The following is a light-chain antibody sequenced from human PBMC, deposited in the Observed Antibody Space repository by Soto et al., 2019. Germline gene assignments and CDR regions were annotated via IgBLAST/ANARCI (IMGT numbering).Light chain of an antibody. CDR2: GAS. V-gene: IGKV3-20*01. CDR1: QSVSSNF. CDR3: QQYDTSPLT. Sequence: EIVLSQSPGTLSLSSGERATLSCRASQSVSSNFLAWYQQKPGQAPRLLIYGASSRATGIPDRFSGSGSGTDFPLTISRLEPEDFAVYYCQQYDTSPLTFGGGTKLEIK. J-gene: IGKJ4*01.